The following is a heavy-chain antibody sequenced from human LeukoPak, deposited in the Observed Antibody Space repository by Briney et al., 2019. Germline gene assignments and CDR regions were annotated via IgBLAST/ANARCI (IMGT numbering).Heavy chain of an antibody. V-gene: IGHV4-39*07. J-gene: IGHJ6*03. CDR3: ARDMYDILTGDRDIYYYYYMDV. CDR2: IYYSGST. D-gene: IGHD3-9*01. Sequence: PSETLSLTCTVSGGSISSSSYYWGWIRQPPGKGLEWIGSIYYSGSTYYNPSLKSRVTISVDTSKNQFSLKLSSVTAADTAVYYCARDMYDILTGDRDIYYYYYMDVWGKGTTVTISS. CDR1: GGSISSSSYY.